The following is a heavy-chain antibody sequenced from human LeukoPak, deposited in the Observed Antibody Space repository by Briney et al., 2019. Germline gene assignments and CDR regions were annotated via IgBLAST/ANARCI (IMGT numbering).Heavy chain of an antibody. J-gene: IGHJ4*02. D-gene: IGHD5-12*01. V-gene: IGHV4-34*01. CDR1: GGSFSGYY. CDR3: ARKYSGYDFSLPFDY. Sequence: SETLSLTCAVYGGSFSGYYWSWIRQPPGKGLEWIGEINHSGSTNYNPSLKSRVTISVDTSKNQFSLKLSSVTAADTAVYYCARKYSGYDFSLPFDYWGQGTLVTVSS. CDR2: INHSGST.